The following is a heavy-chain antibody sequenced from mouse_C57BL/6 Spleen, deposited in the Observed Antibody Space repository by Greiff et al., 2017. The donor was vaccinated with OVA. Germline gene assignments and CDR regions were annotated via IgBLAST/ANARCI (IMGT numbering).Heavy chain of an antibody. J-gene: IGHJ4*01. Sequence: QVQLKQPGAELVKPGASVKLSCKASGYTFTSYWMQWVKQRPGQGLEWIGEIDPSDSYTNYNQKFKGKATLTVDTSPSTAYMQLSSLTSEDSAVYYCAREGDLRWTTGGGAMDYWGQGTSVTVSS. CDR1: GYTFTSYW. CDR3: AREGDLRWTTGGGAMDY. D-gene: IGHD1-1*01. CDR2: IDPSDSYT. V-gene: IGHV1-50*01.